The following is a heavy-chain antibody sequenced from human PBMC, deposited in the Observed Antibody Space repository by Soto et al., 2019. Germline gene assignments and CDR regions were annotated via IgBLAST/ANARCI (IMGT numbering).Heavy chain of an antibody. CDR2: IWYDGSNK. CDR1: GFTFSSYG. J-gene: IGHJ6*03. Sequence: GSLRLSCAASGFTFSSYGMHWVRQAPGKGLEWVAVIWYDGSNKYYADSVKGRFTISRDNSKNTLYLQMNSLRAEDTAVYYCARDPQFGSGSNSYYYYYMDVWGKGTTVTVSS. V-gene: IGHV3-33*01. D-gene: IGHD6-19*01. CDR3: ARDPQFGSGSNSYYYYYMDV.